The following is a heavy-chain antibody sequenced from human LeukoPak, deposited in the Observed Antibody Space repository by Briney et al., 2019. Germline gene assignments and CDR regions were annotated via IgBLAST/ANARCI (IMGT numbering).Heavy chain of an antibody. D-gene: IGHD3-9*01. CDR3: ARDLGDILTGYYDYYYYGMDV. Sequence: GGSLRLSCVVSGFTFSNSAIHWVRQAPGKGLEWVAVISNDGNNKYYADSVKGRFTISRDNSKNTLYLQMNSLRAEDTAVYYCARDLGDILTGYYDYYYYGMDVWGQGTTVTVSS. J-gene: IGHJ6*02. V-gene: IGHV3-30-3*01. CDR1: GFTFSNSA. CDR2: ISNDGNNK.